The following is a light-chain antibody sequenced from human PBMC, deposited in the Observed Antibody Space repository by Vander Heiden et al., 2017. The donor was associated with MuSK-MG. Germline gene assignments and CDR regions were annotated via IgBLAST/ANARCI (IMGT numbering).Light chain of an antibody. J-gene: IGKJ4*01. Sequence: DIQMTQSPSSLSASVGDRVTITCRASQSISSYLNWYQQKPGKAPKLLIYAASSLQSGVPSRFSGSGSGTEFTLTISRLQPEDFATYYCQQSYSTLTFGGGTKVELK. V-gene: IGKV1-39*01. CDR3: QQSYSTLT. CDR1: QSISSY. CDR2: AAS.